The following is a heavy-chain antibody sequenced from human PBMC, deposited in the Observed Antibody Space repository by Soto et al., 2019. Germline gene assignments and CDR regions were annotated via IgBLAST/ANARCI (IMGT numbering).Heavy chain of an antibody. Sequence: GGSLRLSCAASGFTLSGYAMSWVRQSPGKGLEWVSAISGSGGSTYYADSVKGRFTISRDNSKNTLYLQMNSLRAEDTAVYYCARYTVTTGYYYGMDVWGQGTTVTVSS. J-gene: IGHJ6*02. CDR1: GFTLSGYA. CDR2: ISGSGGST. CDR3: ARYTVTTGYYYGMDV. V-gene: IGHV3-23*01. D-gene: IGHD4-4*01.